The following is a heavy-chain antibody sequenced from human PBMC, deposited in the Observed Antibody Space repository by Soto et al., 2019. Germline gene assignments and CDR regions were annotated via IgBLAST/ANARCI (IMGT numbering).Heavy chain of an antibody. V-gene: IGHV5-51*03. CDR1: GYSFTSYW. J-gene: IGHJ3*02. CDR3: ARRPYGLSMIVVGAFDI. D-gene: IGHD3-22*01. Sequence: GESLKISCKGSGYSFTSYWIGWVRQMPGKGLEWMGIIYPGDSDTRYSPSFQGQVTISADKSISTAYLQWSSLKASDTAMYYCARRPYGLSMIVVGAFDIWGQGTMVTVSS. CDR2: IYPGDSDT.